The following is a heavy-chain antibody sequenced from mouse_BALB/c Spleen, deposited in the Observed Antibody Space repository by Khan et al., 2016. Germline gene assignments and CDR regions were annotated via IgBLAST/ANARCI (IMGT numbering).Heavy chain of an antibody. CDR3: ATGEIYYYGGNYFDY. J-gene: IGHJ2*01. D-gene: IGHD1-1*01. Sequence: EVELVESGGGLVKPGGSLKLSCAASGFAFSSYDMSWVRQTPEKRLEWVAYISSGGGSTYYPDTVKGRFTISRDNAKNTLYLQMSSLKSEDTAMYYCATGEIYYYGGNYFDYWGQGTTLTVSS. V-gene: IGHV5-12-1*01. CDR2: ISSGGGST. CDR1: GFAFSSYD.